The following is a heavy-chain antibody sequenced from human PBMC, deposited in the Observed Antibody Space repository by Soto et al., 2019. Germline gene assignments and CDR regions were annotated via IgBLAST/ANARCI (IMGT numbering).Heavy chain of an antibody. CDR3: ARMSRTVNS. Sequence: PSETLSLTCTVSGGAITSSSYLWSCMRQSPGRGLEYIGYIYYNGRTNYNPSLQSRVTISVDTSTSKFSLNLTSVTAGDTAVYYCARMSRTVNSWGQATPVPVSS. J-gene: IGHJ4*02. CDR2: IYYNGRT. V-gene: IGHV4-61*01. CDR1: GGAITSSSYL. D-gene: IGHD4-17*01.